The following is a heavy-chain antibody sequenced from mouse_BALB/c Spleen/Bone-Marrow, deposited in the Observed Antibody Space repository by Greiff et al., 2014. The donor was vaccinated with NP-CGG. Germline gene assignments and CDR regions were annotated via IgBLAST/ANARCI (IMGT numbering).Heavy chain of an antibody. Sequence: VQRVESGAELVKPGASVKLSCKASGYTFTSYYMYWVKQRPGQGLEWIGEINPSNGGTNFNEKFKSKATLTVDKSSSTAYMRLSSLTSEDSAVYYCTRGGAYYRYTSFAYWGQGTLVTVSA. D-gene: IGHD2-14*01. J-gene: IGHJ3*01. V-gene: IGHV1S81*02. CDR2: INPSNGGT. CDR3: TRGGAYYRYTSFAY. CDR1: GYTFTSYY.